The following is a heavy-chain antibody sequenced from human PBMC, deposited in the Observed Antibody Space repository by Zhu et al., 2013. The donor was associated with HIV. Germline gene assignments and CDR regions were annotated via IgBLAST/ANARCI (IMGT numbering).Heavy chain of an antibody. CDR3: ARSPVGATTRLLRCWFDP. V-gene: IGHV1-69*01. Sequence: QVQLVQSGAEVKKPGSSVKVSCKASGGTFSSYAISWVRQAPGQGLEWMGGIIPIFGTANYAQKFQGRVTITADESTSTAYMELSSLRSEDTAVYYCARSPVGATTRLLRCWFDPWGRGTRRXRLL. J-gene: IGHJ5*01. CDR1: GGTFSSYA. CDR2: IIPIFGTA. D-gene: IGHD1-26*01.